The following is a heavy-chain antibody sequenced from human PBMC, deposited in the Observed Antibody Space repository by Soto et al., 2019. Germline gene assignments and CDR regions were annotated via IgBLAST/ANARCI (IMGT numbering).Heavy chain of an antibody. D-gene: IGHD3-10*01. CDR3: ARDSYYYGSGSYYNDQPGPHYYYYGMDV. V-gene: IGHV1-69*13. CDR1: GDTFSSHA. CDR2: IIPIFDAR. J-gene: IGHJ6*02. Sequence: GASVKVSCKASGDTFSSHALSWVRQAPGQGLEWMGGIIPIFDARTYAQKFQGRVTITADESTSTAYMELSSLRSEDTAVYYCARDSYYYGSGSYYNDQPGPHYYYYGMDVWGQGTTVTVSS.